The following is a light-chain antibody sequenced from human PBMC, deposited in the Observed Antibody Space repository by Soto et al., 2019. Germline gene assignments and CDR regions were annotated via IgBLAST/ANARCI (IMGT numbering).Light chain of an antibody. CDR1: QSVSSD. CDR2: GAS. Sequence: EIVMTHSPATLSVSPGDRVTLSCRASQSVSSDLAWYQQRPGQAPRLLIYGASTRATGIPARFSGTGSGTELGLTISSLQSEDFAIYSCQQYNNWPQYTLGQGTKVDIK. V-gene: IGKV3-15*01. CDR3: QQYNNWPQYT. J-gene: IGKJ2*01.